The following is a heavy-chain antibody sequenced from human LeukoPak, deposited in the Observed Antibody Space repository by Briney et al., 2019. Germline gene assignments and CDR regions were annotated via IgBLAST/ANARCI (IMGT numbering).Heavy chain of an antibody. CDR3: ARGEGGSYHYFDY. CDR2: IYHSGST. Sequence: SETLSLTCTVSGYSISSGYYWGWIRQPPGKGLEWIGSIYHSGSTYYNPSLKSRVTISVDTSKNQFSLKLSSVTAADTAVYYCARGEGGSYHYFDYWGQGTLVTVSS. CDR1: GYSISSGYY. V-gene: IGHV4-38-2*02. J-gene: IGHJ4*02. D-gene: IGHD1-26*01.